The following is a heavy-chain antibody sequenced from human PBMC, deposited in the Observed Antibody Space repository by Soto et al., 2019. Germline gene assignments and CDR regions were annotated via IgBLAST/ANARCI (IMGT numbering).Heavy chain of an antibody. V-gene: IGHV1-69*01. CDR2: IIPIFTMT. D-gene: IGHD1-26*01. J-gene: IGHJ5*02. Sequence: QLQLVQSGTEVKEPGFSVKVSCKASGGTFSTSSFVWVPQGPGQGLAWMGGIIPIFTMTNFAQKCQGRITFSADESTRTTYIAMRSLTSEDTAIYYSARDGVRSTAGVSWGQGTLVTVSS. CDR3: ARDGVRSTAGVS. CDR1: GGTFSTSS.